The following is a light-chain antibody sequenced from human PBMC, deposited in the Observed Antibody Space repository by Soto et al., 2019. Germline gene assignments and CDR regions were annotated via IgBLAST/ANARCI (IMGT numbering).Light chain of an antibody. V-gene: IGKV1-12*01. Sequence: IEMTQSPSSVSASVGDRVTITCRASQDIRSRLAWYQHKPVKAPNLLIYSATTLQSGVPYRLSGSGSGTYFTLTISGLQPEDFATYYCQQANILPPVFGGGTRVEI. CDR2: SAT. J-gene: IGKJ4*01. CDR3: QQANILPPV. CDR1: QDIRSR.